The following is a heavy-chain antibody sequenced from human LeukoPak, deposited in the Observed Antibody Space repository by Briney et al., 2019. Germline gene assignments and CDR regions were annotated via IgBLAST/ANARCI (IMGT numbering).Heavy chain of an antibody. J-gene: IGHJ5*02. CDR3: ARGSRYCSGGSCYSVFDP. CDR2: ISSSSSYI. Sequence: GGSLRLSCAASGFTFSSYWMNWVRQAPGKGLEWVSSISSSSSYIYYADSVKGRFTISRDNAKNSLYLQMNSLRAEDTAVYYCARGSRYCSGGSCYSVFDPWGQGTLVTVSS. V-gene: IGHV3-21*01. D-gene: IGHD2-15*01. CDR1: GFTFSSYW.